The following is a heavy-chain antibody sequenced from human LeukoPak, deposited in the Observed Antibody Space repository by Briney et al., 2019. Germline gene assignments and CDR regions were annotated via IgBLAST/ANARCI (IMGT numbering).Heavy chain of an antibody. D-gene: IGHD6-13*01. CDR1: GFTFSAYY. V-gene: IGHV3-11*01. Sequence: PGGSLRLSCAASGFTFSAYYMSWIRQAPGKGLEWVSYISSSGYTMYYADSVKGRFTISRDNAKNSLYLQMDSLRAEDTAVYYCARVGPAAAGRGYWYFDLWGRGTLVAVSS. CDR3: ARVGPAAAGRGYWYFDL. J-gene: IGHJ2*01. CDR2: ISSSGYTM.